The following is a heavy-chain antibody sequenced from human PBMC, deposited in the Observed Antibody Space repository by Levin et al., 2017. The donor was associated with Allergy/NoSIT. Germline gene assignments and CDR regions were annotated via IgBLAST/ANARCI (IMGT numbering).Heavy chain of an antibody. CDR2: IKPDGSRT. J-gene: IGHJ4*02. D-gene: IGHD6-19*01. Sequence: GGSLRLSCAASGFTFSSTWMSWVRLAPGKGMEWVANIKPDGSRTYYVDSVKGRFTISRDNAKNSLFLQINSLSVEDTAVYYCASGSFSSGWYPDCFDCWGQGTLVTVSS. CDR3: ASGSFSSGWYPDCFDC. V-gene: IGHV3-7*02. CDR1: GFTFSSTW.